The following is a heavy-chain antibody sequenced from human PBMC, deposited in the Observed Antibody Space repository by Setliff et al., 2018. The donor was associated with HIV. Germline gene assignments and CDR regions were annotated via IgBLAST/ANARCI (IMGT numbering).Heavy chain of an antibody. V-gene: IGHV4-39*07. J-gene: IGHJ3*02. D-gene: IGHD5-18*01. CDR1: SGSISSSIFY. Sequence: SETLSLTCTVSSGSISSSIFYWGWIRQPPGKGREWIGSIYYSGSTYYNPSLKRRVTISLDASKNRFSLKLSSVTAADTAVYYFARGNGYSYGLMSAFDIWGQGTMVT. CDR2: IYYSGST. CDR3: ARGNGYSYGLMSAFDI.